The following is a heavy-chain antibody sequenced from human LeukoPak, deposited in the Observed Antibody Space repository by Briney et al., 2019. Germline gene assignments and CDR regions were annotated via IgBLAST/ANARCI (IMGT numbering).Heavy chain of an antibody. CDR3: ARDSAADITMIVVVMGNWFDP. D-gene: IGHD3-22*01. CDR2: ISAYNGNT. J-gene: IGHJ5*02. V-gene: IGHV1-18*01. Sequence: GASVKVSCKASGYTFTSYGISWVRQAPGQGLEWMGWISAYNGNTNYAQKLQGRVTMTTDTSTSTAYMELRSLRPDDTAVYYCARDSAADITMIVVVMGNWFDPWGQGTLVTVSS. CDR1: GYTFTSYG.